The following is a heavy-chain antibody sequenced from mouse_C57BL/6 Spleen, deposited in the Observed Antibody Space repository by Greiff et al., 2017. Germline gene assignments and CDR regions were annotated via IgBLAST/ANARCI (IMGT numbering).Heavy chain of an antibody. CDR1: GYTFTDHT. J-gene: IGHJ2*01. D-gene: IGHD1-1*01. Sequence: QVKLQQSDAGLVKPGASVKISCKVSGYTFTDHTIHWMKQRPEQGLEWIGYIYPRDGSTKYNEKFKGKGTLTADKSSSTAYMQLNSLTSEDSAVYFCAAGDYGSSFDYWGQGTTLTVSS. CDR3: AAGDYGSSFDY. V-gene: IGHV1-78*01. CDR2: IYPRDGST.